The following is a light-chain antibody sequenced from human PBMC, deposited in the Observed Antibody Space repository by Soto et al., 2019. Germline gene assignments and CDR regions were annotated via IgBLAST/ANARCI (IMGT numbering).Light chain of an antibody. V-gene: IGLV1-44*01. CDR1: SSNIGSNT. J-gene: IGLJ3*02. CDR2: NND. Sequence: QAVLTQPPSASGTPGQRVTISCSGSSSNIGSNTVNWYQHLPGTAPKLLIYNNDQRPSGVPDRFSGSKSGTSASLAISGLQSEDEADYYCAPWYDNLNGWVFGGGTKLTVL. CDR3: APWYDNLNGWV.